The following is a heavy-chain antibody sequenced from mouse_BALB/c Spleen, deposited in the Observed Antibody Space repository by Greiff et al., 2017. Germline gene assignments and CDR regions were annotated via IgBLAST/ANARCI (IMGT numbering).Heavy chain of an antibody. V-gene: IGHV5-12-1*01. CDR3: ARQYGNYLYAMDY. D-gene: IGHD2-10*02. CDR1: GFAFSSYD. Sequence: EVQGVESGGGLVKPGGSLKLSCAASGFAFSSYDMSWVRQTPEKRLECVAYISSGGGSTYYPDTVKGRFTISRDNAKNTLYLQMSSLKSEDTAMYYCARQYGNYLYAMDYWGQGTSVTVSS. CDR2: ISSGGGST. J-gene: IGHJ4*01.